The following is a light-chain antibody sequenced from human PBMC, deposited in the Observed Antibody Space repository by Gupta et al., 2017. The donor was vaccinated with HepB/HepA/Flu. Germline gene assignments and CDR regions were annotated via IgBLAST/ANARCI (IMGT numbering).Light chain of an antibody. CDR1: SSDVGSYNL. V-gene: IGLV2-23*02. J-gene: IGLJ2*01. Sequence: QSSLTQPASVYGSPGPSITISFTVSSSDVGSYNLVSCYQQHPGKAPKLMIYDVSKRPSGVSNRFSGSKSGNTASLTISGLQAEDEADYYCCSYAGSSTLVVFGGGTKLTVL. CDR2: DVS. CDR3: CSYAGSSTLVV.